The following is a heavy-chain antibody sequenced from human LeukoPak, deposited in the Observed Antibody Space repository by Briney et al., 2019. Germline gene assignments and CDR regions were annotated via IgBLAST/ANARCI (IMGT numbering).Heavy chain of an antibody. Sequence: SETLSLTCTVSGGSISSSSYYWGWIRQPPGKGLEWIGSIYYSGSTYYNPSLKSRVTISVDTSKNQFSLKLSSVTAADTAIYYCARNGPSSSSFPGGAFDIWGQGTMVTVSS. CDR1: GGSISSSSYY. CDR3: ARNGPSSSSFPGGAFDI. CDR2: IYYSGST. J-gene: IGHJ3*02. V-gene: IGHV4-39*01. D-gene: IGHD6-13*01.